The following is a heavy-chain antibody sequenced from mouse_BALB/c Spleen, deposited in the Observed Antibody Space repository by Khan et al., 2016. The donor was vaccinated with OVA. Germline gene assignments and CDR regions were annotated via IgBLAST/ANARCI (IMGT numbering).Heavy chain of an antibody. CDR2: INPRSSYT. D-gene: IGHD2-14*01. Sequence: QIQLVQSGAELARPGASVKMSCKASGYTFTSNTMHWVKQRPGQGLEWIGYINPRSSYTNYNQKFKDKATLTTDKSSSTAYMQLSSPTSEDSAVYYCARRTTDYAMDYWGQRTSVTVSS. J-gene: IGHJ4*01. V-gene: IGHV1-4*01. CDR1: GYTFTSNT. CDR3: ARRTTDYAMDY.